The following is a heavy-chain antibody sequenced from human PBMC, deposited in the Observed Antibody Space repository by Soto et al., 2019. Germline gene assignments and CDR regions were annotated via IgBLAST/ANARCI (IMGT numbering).Heavy chain of an antibody. D-gene: IGHD5-12*01. CDR3: ARFKGYSGSGPTYGFTYVFNM. CDR2: IIPILGIA. J-gene: IGHJ3*02. CDR1: GGTFSSYT. Sequence: SVKVSCKASGGTFSSYTISWVRQAPGQGLEWMGRIIPILGIANYAQKFQGRVTITADKSTSTAYIELSSLRSEDTAVYYCARFKGYSGSGPTYGFTYVFNMCGQGTMVIVS. V-gene: IGHV1-69*02.